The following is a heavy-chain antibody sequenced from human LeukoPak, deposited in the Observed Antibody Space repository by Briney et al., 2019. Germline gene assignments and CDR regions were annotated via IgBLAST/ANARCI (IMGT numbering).Heavy chain of an antibody. J-gene: IGHJ4*02. CDR1: GFTFSSYA. D-gene: IGHD4-11*01. CDR3: AKAGYSNWDFDY. Sequence: GGSLRLSCGASGFTFSSYAMDWVRQAPGKGLEWVSAIGGSGGNTYYADSVKGRFTISRDNSKSTLFLQMNSLRAEDTALYYCAKAGYSNWDFDYWGQGTLVTVSS. V-gene: IGHV3-23*01. CDR2: IGGSGGNT.